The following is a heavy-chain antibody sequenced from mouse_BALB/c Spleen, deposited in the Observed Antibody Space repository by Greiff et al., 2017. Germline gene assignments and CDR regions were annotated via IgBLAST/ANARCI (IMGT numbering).Heavy chain of an antibody. V-gene: IGHV3-2*02. CDR3: ARRSFFYAMDY. J-gene: IGHJ4*01. CDR1: GYSITSDYA. Sequence: EVQLQESGPGLVKPSQSLSLTCTVTGYSITSDYAWNWIRQFPGNKLEWMGYISYSGSTSYNPSLKSRISITRDTSKNQFFLQLNSVTTEDTATYYCARRSFFYAMDYWGQGTSVTVSS. CDR2: ISYSGST.